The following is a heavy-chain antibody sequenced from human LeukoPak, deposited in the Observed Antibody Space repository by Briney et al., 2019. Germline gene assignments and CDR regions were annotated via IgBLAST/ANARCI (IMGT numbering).Heavy chain of an antibody. Sequence: PGGSLRPSCAASGFTFSSYEMNWVRQAPGKGLEWASYISIGGSTIYYADSVKGRFTISRDNAKTSVYLQMSSLRAEDTAVYYCARGGSSGYHYNAFDIWGQGTMVTVSS. J-gene: IGHJ3*02. V-gene: IGHV3-48*03. CDR2: ISIGGSTI. D-gene: IGHD3-22*01. CDR1: GFTFSSYE. CDR3: ARGGSSGYHYNAFDI.